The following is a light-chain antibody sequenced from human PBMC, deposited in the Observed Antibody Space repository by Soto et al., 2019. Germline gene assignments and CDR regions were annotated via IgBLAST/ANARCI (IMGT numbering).Light chain of an antibody. CDR3: QQYNNWPFT. V-gene: IGKV3-15*01. Sequence: EIVMTQSPATLSVSPGDRATLSCRASQSVSSNLAWYQQKPGQAPRLLIYGASTRATGIPARFSASGSGTEFTLTISSLQSADFAVYYCQQYNNWPFTFGPGTKVDIK. CDR2: GAS. CDR1: QSVSSN. J-gene: IGKJ3*01.